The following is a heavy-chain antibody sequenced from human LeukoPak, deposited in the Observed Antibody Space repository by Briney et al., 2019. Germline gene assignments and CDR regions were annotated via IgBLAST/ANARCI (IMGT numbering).Heavy chain of an antibody. Sequence: ASVKVSCKASGGTFSSYAISWVRQATGQGLEWMGWMNPNNANTDYAQKFQGRVTLTRNTSISTAYMELSSLRSEDTAMYYCTRGGPVAGTHKYFQHWGQGTLVTASS. CDR1: GGTFSSYA. CDR3: TRGGPVAGTHKYFQH. J-gene: IGHJ1*01. CDR2: MNPNNANT. V-gene: IGHV1-8*02. D-gene: IGHD6-19*01.